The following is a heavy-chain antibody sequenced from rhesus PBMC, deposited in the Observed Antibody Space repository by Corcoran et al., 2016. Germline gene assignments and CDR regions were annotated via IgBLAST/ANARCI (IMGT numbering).Heavy chain of an antibody. CDR1: GIDFSRYW. D-gene: IGHD4-29*01. CDR3: VRQGYYGLFAY. CDR2: INPDSRTS. Sequence: EVKLLQSGGGLVQPGGSLKLSCAASGIDFSRYWMSWVRRAPGKGLEWIGEINPDSRTSNSAPSLKDKFIISRDNAQNTLYLQMSKVRSEDTALYYCVRQGYYGLFAYWGQGTLVTVSA. V-gene: IGHV3-34*01. J-gene: IGHJ3*01.